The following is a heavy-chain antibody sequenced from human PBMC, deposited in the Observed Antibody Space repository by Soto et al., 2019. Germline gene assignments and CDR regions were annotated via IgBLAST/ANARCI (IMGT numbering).Heavy chain of an antibody. CDR1: GGSISPYY. J-gene: IGHJ4*02. V-gene: IGHV4-59*01. CDR2: IYYSGST. D-gene: IGHD3-22*01. CDR3: ARDIGGYYDSSSYAN. Sequence: SETLSLTCTVSGGSISPYYWSWIRQPPGKGLEWIGYIYYSGSTNYNPSLKSRVTISVDTSKNQFSLKLSSVTAADTAVYYCARDIGGYYDSSSYANWGQGTLVTVSS.